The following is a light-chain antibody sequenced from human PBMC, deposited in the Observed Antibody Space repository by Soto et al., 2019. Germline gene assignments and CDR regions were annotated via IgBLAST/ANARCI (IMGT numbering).Light chain of an antibody. CDR1: QSISSY. CDR3: QKYDSAPLT. J-gene: IGKJ4*01. CDR2: AAS. Sequence: DIQMTQSPSSLSASVGDRVTITCRSSQSISSYLNWYQQKPGKAPKLLIYAASSLQSGVPSRFSGSGSGTDFTLTISSLQPEDVATYSCQKYDSAPLTFAGGTKVDIK. V-gene: IGKV1-39*01.